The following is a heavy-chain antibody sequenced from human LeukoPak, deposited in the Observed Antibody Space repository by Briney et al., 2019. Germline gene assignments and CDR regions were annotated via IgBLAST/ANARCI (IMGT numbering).Heavy chain of an antibody. J-gene: IGHJ4*01. CDR2: IDGGGSTI. Sequence: GGSLRLSCAASGFTFSYHWMHWVRQVPGKGRVWAPGIDGGGSTINYADSVKGRFSISRDNAKSTLYLQMNSLRAEDTAVYYCARGPGSSGGAYVGDYWGHGTLVTVSS. D-gene: IGHD3-22*01. V-gene: IGHV3-74*01. CDR3: ARGPGSSGGAYVGDY. CDR1: GFTFSYHW.